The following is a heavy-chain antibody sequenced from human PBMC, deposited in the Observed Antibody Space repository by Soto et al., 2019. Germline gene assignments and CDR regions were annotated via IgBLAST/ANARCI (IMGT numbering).Heavy chain of an antibody. CDR2: IYWDGDT. J-gene: IGHJ2*01. CDR3: ARRNGLPVHEGDFDF. D-gene: IGHD2-15*01. CDR1: GFSLTDSGPNMGRG. Sequence: QITLKESGLTLVEPTQTLTLTCSFSGFSLTDSGPNMGRGMGWVRQSPGKPPDMLAVIYWDGDTRYKSSLKRRLPITKATSKTEVVLTMTAMDTVDAVTFFSARRNGLPVHEGDFDFWGRGALVTVSS. V-gene: IGHV2-5*02.